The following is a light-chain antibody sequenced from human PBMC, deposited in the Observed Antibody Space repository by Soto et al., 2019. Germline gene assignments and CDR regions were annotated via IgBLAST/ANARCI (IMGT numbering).Light chain of an antibody. V-gene: IGLV2-8*01. Sequence: QSVLTQPPSASGSPGQSVTISCTGTSSDVGGYNYVSWYQQHPGKAPKLMIYEVSKRPSGVPDRFSGSKSGNTASLTVSGLQVEDEADYYCSSYAGSNNLVFGTGTKFTVL. CDR2: EVS. CDR3: SSYAGSNNLV. CDR1: SSDVGGYNY. J-gene: IGLJ1*01.